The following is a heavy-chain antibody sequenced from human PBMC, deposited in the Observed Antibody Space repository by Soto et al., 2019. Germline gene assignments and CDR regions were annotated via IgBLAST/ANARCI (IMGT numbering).Heavy chain of an antibody. CDR1: GFTFSSYA. Sequence: EVHLLESGGGLVQPGGSLRLSCAASGFTFSSYAMNWVRQAPGKGLEWVSVLSGSRDNTYYADSVQGRFTISRDNSKNTLYLQMSSLRVEDTAVYFCARELNPIATIAAAGALDVWGQGTMVTVSS. CDR2: LSGSRDNT. V-gene: IGHV3-23*01. CDR3: ARELNPIATIAAAGALDV. D-gene: IGHD5-12*01. J-gene: IGHJ3*01.